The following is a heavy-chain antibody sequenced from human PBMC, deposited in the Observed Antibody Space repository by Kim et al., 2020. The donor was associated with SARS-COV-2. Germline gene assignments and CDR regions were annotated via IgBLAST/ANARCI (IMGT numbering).Heavy chain of an antibody. CDR3: ARGDSSGFEN. D-gene: IGHD6-25*01. CDR2: ST. V-gene: IGHV1-46*01. Sequence: STSSAQKFQGRVTMTRDTSTSTVYMELSSLRSEDTAVYYCARGDSSGFENWGQGTLVTVSS. J-gene: IGHJ4*02.